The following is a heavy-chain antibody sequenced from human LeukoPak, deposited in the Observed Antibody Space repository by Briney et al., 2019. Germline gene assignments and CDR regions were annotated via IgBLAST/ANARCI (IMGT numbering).Heavy chain of an antibody. D-gene: IGHD3-3*01. J-gene: IGHJ4*02. Sequence: GGSLRLSCAASGFTFSSSVMHWVRQAPGKGLEWVALISYDGSNKYYADPVKGRFTISRDNSKNTLYLQMNSLRAEDTAVYYCAKDRGSFLYYFDYWGQGTLVTVSS. CDR1: GFTFSSSV. CDR3: AKDRGSFLYYFDY. V-gene: IGHV3-30*18. CDR2: ISYDGSNK.